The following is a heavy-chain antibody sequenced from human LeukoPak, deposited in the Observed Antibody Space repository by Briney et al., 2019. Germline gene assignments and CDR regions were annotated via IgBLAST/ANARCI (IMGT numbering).Heavy chain of an antibody. J-gene: IGHJ3*02. CDR2: VRGSGLNS. D-gene: IGHD4-17*01. CDR3: AKDPHDDYVDVFDS. V-gene: IGHV3-23*01. Sequence: GGSLRLSCAASGFTFGDFAMTWVRQAPGKGLEWVSTVRGSGLNSYYADSAKGRFTISRDNSKNTLYLQMNSLRADDTALYYCAKDPHDDYVDVFDSWGPGTMVTVSS. CDR1: GFTFGDFA.